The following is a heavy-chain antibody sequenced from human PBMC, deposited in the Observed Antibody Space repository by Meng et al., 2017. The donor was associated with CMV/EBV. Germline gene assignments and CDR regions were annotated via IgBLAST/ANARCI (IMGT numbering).Heavy chain of an antibody. CDR2: ISSSSSYI. V-gene: IGHV3-21*01. CDR1: GFTFSSYS. Sequence: GESLKISCAASGFTFSSYSMNWVRQAPGKGLEWVSSISSSSSYIYYADSVKGRFTISRDNAKNSLYLQMNSLRAEDTAVYYCSRDVSSSWYVEYFQHWARAPWSPSPQ. D-gene: IGHD6-13*01. J-gene: IGHJ1*01. CDR3: SRDVSSSWYVEYFQH.